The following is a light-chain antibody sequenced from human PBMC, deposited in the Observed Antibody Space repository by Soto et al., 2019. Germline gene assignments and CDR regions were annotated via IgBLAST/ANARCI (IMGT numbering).Light chain of an antibody. V-gene: IGLV2-23*01. CDR1: SSDVGGYIV. J-gene: IGLJ2*01. Sequence: QSVLTQPASVSGSPGQSITISCTRTSSDVGGYIVVPWYQQHPGKAPKLIIYEGTQRPSGVSYRFSGSKSGNSASLTISGLQAEDEAFSFCCSYVGSSVIFGGGTKVTVL. CDR2: EGT. CDR3: CSYVGSSVI.